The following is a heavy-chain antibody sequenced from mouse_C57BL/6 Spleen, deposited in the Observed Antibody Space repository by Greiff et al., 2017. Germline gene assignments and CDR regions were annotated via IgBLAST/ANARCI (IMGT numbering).Heavy chain of an antibody. CDR2: IDPSDSYT. CDR1: GYTFTSYW. Sequence: VQLQQPGAELVKPGASVKLSCKASGYTFTSYWMQWVKQRPGQGLEWIGEIDPSDSYTNYNQNFKGKATLTVDTSSSTAYMQLSSLTAEDSAVYYCARSGGRRDYWGQGTTLTVSS. D-gene: IGHD3-2*02. V-gene: IGHV1-50*01. CDR3: ARSGGRRDY. J-gene: IGHJ2*01.